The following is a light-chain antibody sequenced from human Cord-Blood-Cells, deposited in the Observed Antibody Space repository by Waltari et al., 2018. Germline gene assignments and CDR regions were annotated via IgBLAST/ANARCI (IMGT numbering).Light chain of an antibody. CDR3: SSYTSSSTLDVV. J-gene: IGLJ2*01. CDR1: SSDVGGYNY. CDR2: DVS. Sequence: QSALTQPASVSGSPGQSITISCTGTSSDVGGYNYVSWYQQPPGKAPKLMIYDVSNRPSGVSTRFSCSTAGNTASLTISGLQAEDEADYYCSSYTSSSTLDVVFGGGTKLTAL. V-gene: IGLV2-14*01.